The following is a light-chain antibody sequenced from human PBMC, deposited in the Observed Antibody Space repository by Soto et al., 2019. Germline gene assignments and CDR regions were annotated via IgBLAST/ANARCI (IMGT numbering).Light chain of an antibody. CDR2: AAS. CDR3: LQYNSYPWT. Sequence: AIQLTQSPSSLSASVGDRVTISCRASQGIGNDLAWYQQKPGKAPRLLIFAASNLQSGVPSRFSGSGSGTDFTLTISRLQPEDFATYYCLQYNSYPWTFGQGTKVDIK. V-gene: IGKV1-6*01. CDR1: QGIGND. J-gene: IGKJ1*01.